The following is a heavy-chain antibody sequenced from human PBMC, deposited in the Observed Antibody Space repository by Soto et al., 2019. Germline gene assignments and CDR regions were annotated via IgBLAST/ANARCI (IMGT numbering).Heavy chain of an antibody. Sequence: SETLSLTCTVSGGSISSSSYYWGWIRQPPGKGLEWIGSIYYSGSTYYNPSLKSRVTISVDTSKNQFSLKLSSVTAADTAVYYCARRSHYFDYWGQGTLVTVSS. V-gene: IGHV4-39*01. CDR3: ARRSHYFDY. CDR1: GGSISSSSYY. J-gene: IGHJ4*02. CDR2: IYYSGST.